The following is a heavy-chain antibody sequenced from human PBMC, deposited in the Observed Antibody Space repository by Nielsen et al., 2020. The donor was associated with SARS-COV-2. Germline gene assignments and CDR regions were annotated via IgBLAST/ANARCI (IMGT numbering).Heavy chain of an antibody. D-gene: IGHD3-3*01. V-gene: IGHV3-30*18. CDR2: VSRDGNDT. Sequence: GESLKISCAASGFTFRNHGIHWVRQVAGRGLEWAAIVSRDGNDTFYVDSVKGRFTISRDNSKNTVYLQMNSLRAEDTAVYHCAKDVWSGAHQIGPDYWGQGTLVTVSS. CDR1: GFTFRNHG. CDR3: AKDVWSGAHQIGPDY. J-gene: IGHJ4*02.